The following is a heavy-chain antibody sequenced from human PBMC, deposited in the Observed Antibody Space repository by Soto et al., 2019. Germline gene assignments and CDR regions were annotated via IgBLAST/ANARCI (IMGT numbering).Heavy chain of an antibody. Sequence: LRLSGAAPGXTFNSYAMNWVRQAPGKGLAWVSAIGTAGNTYYANSVKGRFTISRDNSRTTLYLQMNSLRVEDTPLYYCVRKYPGTRPFDYWGQGTLVTVSS. CDR1: GXTFNSYA. J-gene: IGHJ4*01. CDR2: IGTAGNT. CDR3: VRKYPGTRPFDY. D-gene: IGHD2-2*01. V-gene: IGHV3-23*01.